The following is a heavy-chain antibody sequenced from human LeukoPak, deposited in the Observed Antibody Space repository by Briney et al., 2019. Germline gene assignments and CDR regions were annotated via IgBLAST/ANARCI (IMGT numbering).Heavy chain of an antibody. CDR3: AREIRRFLKWYSDY. D-gene: IGHD3-3*01. Sequence: ASVKVSCKASGYTFTSYGISWVRQAPGQGLEWMGWISAYNGNTNYAQKLQGRVTMTTDTSTSTAYMELRSLRSDDTAVYYCAREIRRFLKWYSDYWGQGTLVTVSS. CDR2: ISAYNGNT. CDR1: GYTFTSYG. V-gene: IGHV1-18*01. J-gene: IGHJ4*02.